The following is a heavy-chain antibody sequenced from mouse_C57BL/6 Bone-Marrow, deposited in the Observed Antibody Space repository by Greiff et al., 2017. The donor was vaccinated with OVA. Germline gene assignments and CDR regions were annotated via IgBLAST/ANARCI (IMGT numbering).Heavy chain of an antibody. CDR1: GYTFTSYW. J-gene: IGHJ2*01. CDR3: ALITTVDY. CDR2: IDPSDSYT. V-gene: IGHV1-69*01. D-gene: IGHD1-1*01. Sequence: VQLQQPGAELVMPGASVKLSCKASGYTFTSYWMHWVKQRPGQGLEWIGAIDPSDSYTNYNQKFKGKSTLTVDKSSSTAYMQLSSLTSEDSAVYYCALITTVDYWGQGTTLTVSS.